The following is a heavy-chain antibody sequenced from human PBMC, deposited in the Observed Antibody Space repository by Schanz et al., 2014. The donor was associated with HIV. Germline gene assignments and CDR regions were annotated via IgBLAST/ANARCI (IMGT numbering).Heavy chain of an antibody. CDR3: AKPEYDSRGNSQSHFDS. CDR2: ISGSGGST. Sequence: EVQLLESGGGLVQPGGSLRLSCAASGFTFSSYAMSWVRQAPGKGLEWVSAISGSGGSTNYADSVKGRFTISRDNSKNTLYLQMTTLRTEDTAVYYCAKPEYDSRGNSQSHFDSWGQGTLVTVSS. D-gene: IGHD3-22*01. V-gene: IGHV3-23*01. CDR1: GFTFSSYA. J-gene: IGHJ4*02.